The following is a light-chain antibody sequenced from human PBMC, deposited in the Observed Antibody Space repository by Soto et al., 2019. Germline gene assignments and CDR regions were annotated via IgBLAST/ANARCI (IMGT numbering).Light chain of an antibody. CDR3: QQRSNWPIT. CDR2: GAS. J-gene: IGKJ5*01. V-gene: IGKV3-11*01. CDR1: QSVSSY. Sequence: EIVLTQSPATLSFSPGERATLSCRASQSVSSYLAWYQQKPGQAPRLLIYGASTRATGIPARFSGGGSGTDFTLTISSLEPEDFAVYYCQQRSNWPITFGQGTRLEIK.